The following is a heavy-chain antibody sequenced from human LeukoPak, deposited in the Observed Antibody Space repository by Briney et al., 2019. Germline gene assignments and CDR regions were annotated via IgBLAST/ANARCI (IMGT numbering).Heavy chain of an antibody. Sequence: GGSLRLSCAASGFTFSSYEMNWVRQAPGKGLEWVSYISSSGSTIYYADSVKGRFTISRDNAKNSLYLQVNSLRAEDTAVYYCARALGYCSGGSCYSGGLLSYWGQGTLVTVSS. CDR1: GFTFSSYE. CDR3: ARALGYCSGGSCYSGGLLSY. J-gene: IGHJ4*02. V-gene: IGHV3-48*03. CDR2: ISSSGSTI. D-gene: IGHD2-15*01.